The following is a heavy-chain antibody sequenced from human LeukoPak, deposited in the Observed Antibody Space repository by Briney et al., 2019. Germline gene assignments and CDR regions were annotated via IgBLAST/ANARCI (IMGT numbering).Heavy chain of an antibody. V-gene: IGHV4-34*01. CDR2: INHSGST. D-gene: IGHD3-22*01. J-gene: IGHJ2*01. CDR3: ARVLGSGYYPYWYFDL. Sequence: PSETLSLTCAVYGGSFSGYYWSWIRQPPGKGLEWIGEINHSGSTNYNPSLKSRVTISVDTSKNQFSLKLSSAPAADTAVYYCARVLGSGYYPYWYFDLWGRGTLVTVSS. CDR1: GGSFSGYY.